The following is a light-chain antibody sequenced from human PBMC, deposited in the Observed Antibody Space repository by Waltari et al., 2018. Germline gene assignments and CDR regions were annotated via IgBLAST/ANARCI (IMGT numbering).Light chain of an antibody. V-gene: IGKV4-1*01. CDR1: QSLLYSSNNKNY. CDR3: QQYYSTPLS. CDR2: WAS. J-gene: IGKJ2*03. Sequence: DIVMTQSPDSLAVSLGERVTIHCKSSQSLLYSSNNKNYLAWYQQKPGQAPKLLIYWASTRESGVPNRFSGSGSGTDFTLTISGLQAEDVAVYYCQQYYSTPLSFGQGTKVEIK.